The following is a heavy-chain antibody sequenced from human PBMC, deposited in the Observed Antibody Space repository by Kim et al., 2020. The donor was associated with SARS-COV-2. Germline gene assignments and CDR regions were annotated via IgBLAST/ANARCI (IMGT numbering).Heavy chain of an antibody. J-gene: IGHJ4*02. CDR2: ISSSSSYI. CDR1: GFTFSSYS. V-gene: IGHV3-21*01. D-gene: IGHD6-19*01. Sequence: GGSLRLSCAASGFTFSSYSMNWVRQAPGKGLEWVSSISSSSSYIYHADSVKGRFTISRDNAKNSLYLQMKSLRAEDTAVHYGARVYSSCCYDYWXQGTLV. CDR3: ARVYSSCCYDY.